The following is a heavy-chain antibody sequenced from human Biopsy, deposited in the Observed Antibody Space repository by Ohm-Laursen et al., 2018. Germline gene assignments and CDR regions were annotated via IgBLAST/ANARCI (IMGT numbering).Heavy chain of an antibody. CDR2: IDWDDDK. CDR3: ARTRAHNFGALEF. V-gene: IGHV2-70*04. J-gene: IGHJ4*01. Sequence: PTQTLTLTCSFSGLSLSSTGMRISWVRQPPGKALECLGRIDWDDDKFYSPSLETRLPLSKDTTTNQVVLTLTDVDPEDTATYYCARTRAHNFGALEFWGQGILVTVSS. CDR1: GLSLSSTGMR. D-gene: IGHD1-1*01.